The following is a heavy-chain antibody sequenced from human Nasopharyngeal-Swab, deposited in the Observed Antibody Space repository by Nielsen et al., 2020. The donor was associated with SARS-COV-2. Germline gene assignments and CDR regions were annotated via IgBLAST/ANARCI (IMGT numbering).Heavy chain of an antibody. CDR3: ARGYSSSWFDY. J-gene: IGHJ4*02. CDR1: GGSFSGYY. V-gene: IGHV4-34*01. D-gene: IGHD6-13*01. CDR2: INHSGST. Sequence: SETLSLTCAVYGGSFSGYYWSWIRQPPGKGLEWIGEINHSGSTNYNPSLKSRVTISVDTSKNQFSLKLSSVTAADTAVYYCARGYSSSWFDYWGQGTLVTVSS.